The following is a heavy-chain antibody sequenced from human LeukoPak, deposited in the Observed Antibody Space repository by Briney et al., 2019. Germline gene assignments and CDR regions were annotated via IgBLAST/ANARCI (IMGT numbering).Heavy chain of an antibody. V-gene: IGHV1-8*01. CDR2: MNPNSGNT. CDR1: GYTFTSYD. CDR3: AREYSSGYPTNYYYYYYYMDV. Sequence: ASVKVSCKASGYTFTSYDINWVRQATGQGLEWMGWMNPNSGNTGYAQKFQGRVTMTRNTSISTAYMELSSLRAEDTAVYYCAREYSSGYPTNYYYYYYYMDVWGKGTTVTVSS. D-gene: IGHD3-22*01. J-gene: IGHJ6*03.